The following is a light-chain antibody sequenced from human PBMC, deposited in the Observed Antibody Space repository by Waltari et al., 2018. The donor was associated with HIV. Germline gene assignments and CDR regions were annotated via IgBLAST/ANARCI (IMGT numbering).Light chain of an antibody. J-gene: IGKJ2*01. V-gene: IGKV3-20*01. Sequence: EIVLTQSPGTLSLSPGDRATLSCRATQSVSNNYLAWYQQKPGQAPRLLIYGSSTRATGIPGRFSGSGSGTDFTLTISRLEPEDFAVYYCQQYGSSPQTFGQGTKLEIK. CDR1: QSVSNNY. CDR3: QQYGSSPQT. CDR2: GSS.